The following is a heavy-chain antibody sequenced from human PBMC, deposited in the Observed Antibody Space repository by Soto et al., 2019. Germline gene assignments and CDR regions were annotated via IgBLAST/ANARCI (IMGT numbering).Heavy chain of an antibody. CDR1: GDSISSGNKY. J-gene: IGHJ6*02. V-gene: IGHV4-30-4*01. Sequence: QVQLRESGPGLVMPSQTLSLTCTVSGDSISSGNKYWSWIRQPPGKGLEWIGYIFSSGTTYYNPSLKSRLTMSLDASQNQFSLKLNSLTDADTAVXXXXXXPSPFDYYYAMDVWGQGTTVTVSS. CDR2: IFSSGTT. D-gene: IGHD3-16*01. CDR3: XXXPSPFDYYYAMDV.